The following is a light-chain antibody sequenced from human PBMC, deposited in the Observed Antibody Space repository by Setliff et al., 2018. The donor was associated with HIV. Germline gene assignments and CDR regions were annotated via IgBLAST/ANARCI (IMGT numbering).Light chain of an antibody. Sequence: QSVLTQPPSTSGTPGQKVTISCFGSDSNIGRNSVFWYQQLPGTATKLLMYNNDQRPSGVPDRFSGSKSGTSAYLAISGLRPGDEADDYCATSGDSLSAVVFGGGTKVTGL. CDR3: ATSGDSLSAVV. CDR1: DSNIGRNS. CDR2: NND. V-gene: IGLV1-47*02. J-gene: IGLJ2*01.